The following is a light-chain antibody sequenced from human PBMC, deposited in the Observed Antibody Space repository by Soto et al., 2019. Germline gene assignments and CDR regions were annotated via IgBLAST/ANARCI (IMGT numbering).Light chain of an antibody. CDR1: SSNIGSNY. J-gene: IGLJ1*01. V-gene: IGLV1-47*01. Sequence: QSVLTHPPSASGTPGQRVTISCSGSSSNIGSNYVYWYQQLPGTAPKLLIYRNNQRPSGVPDRFSGSKSGTSASLAISGLRSEDEADYYCAAWDDSLSGYVFGTGTKVTV. CDR2: RNN. CDR3: AAWDDSLSGYV.